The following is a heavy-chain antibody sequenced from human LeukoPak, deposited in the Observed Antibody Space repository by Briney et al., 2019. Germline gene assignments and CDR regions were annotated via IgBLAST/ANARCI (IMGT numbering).Heavy chain of an antibody. V-gene: IGHV1-24*01. D-gene: IGHD6-19*01. J-gene: IGHJ4*02. CDR3: ASSPYGKYSSGWYGFDY. CDR2: FDPEDGET. CDR1: GYTLTELS. Sequence: RASVKVSCKVSGYTLTELSMHWVRQAPGKGLEWMGGFDPEDGETIYAQKFQGRVTMTEDTSTDTAYMELSSLRSEDTAVYYCASSPYGKYSSGWYGFDYWGQGTLVTVSS.